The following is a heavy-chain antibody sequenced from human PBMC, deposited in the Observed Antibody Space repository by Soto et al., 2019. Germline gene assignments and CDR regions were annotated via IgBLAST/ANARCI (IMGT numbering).Heavy chain of an antibody. J-gene: IGHJ4*02. V-gene: IGHV1-69*01. CDR3: AAGDSSDTGDH. CDR1: GDTLSTHG. CDR2: TIPIIGTT. D-gene: IGHD5-18*01. Sequence: QVQLVQSGAEVKKPGSSVKVSCKASGDTLSTHGISWVRQAPGQGLEWMGGTIPIIGTTDYAEKFQGRVTITAGESTTTSYMELSSLRPDDTAGHYCAAGDSSDTGDHWGQGTLVTVSS.